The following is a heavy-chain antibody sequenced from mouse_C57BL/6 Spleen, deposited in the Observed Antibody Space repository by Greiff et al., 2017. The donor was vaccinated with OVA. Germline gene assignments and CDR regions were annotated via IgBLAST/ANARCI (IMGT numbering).Heavy chain of an antibody. CDR1: GYTFTDYY. CDR2: INSNNGGT. CDR3: ARGGGLRLWLAY. J-gene: IGHJ3*01. V-gene: IGHV1-26*01. Sequence: EVQLQQSGPELVKPGASVKISCKASGYTFTDYYMNWVKQSQGKSLEWVAAINSNNGGTSYNEKLQGKVTLTVDKSNSTLYLELSSLTSEDSAVYYCARGGGLRLWLAYWGQGTLVTVSA. D-gene: IGHD2-4*01.